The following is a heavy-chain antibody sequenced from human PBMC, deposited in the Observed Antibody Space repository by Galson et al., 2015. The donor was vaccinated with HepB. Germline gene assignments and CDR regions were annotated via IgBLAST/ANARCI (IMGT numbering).Heavy chain of an antibody. Sequence: SLRLSCAASGFTFSSCAMHWVRQAPGKGLEWVAVISYDGSNKYYADSVKGRFTISRDNSKNTLYLQMNSLRAEDTAVYYCARDGVGVTDAFDIWGQGTMVTVSS. J-gene: IGHJ3*02. V-gene: IGHV3-30*04. CDR1: GFTFSSCA. CDR2: ISYDGSNK. CDR3: ARDGVGVTDAFDI. D-gene: IGHD3-10*01.